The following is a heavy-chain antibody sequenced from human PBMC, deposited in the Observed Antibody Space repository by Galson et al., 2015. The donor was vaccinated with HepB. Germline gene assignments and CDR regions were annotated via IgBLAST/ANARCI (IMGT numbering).Heavy chain of an antibody. D-gene: IGHD6-19*01. J-gene: IGHJ2*01. CDR1: GYTFTSYG. CDR2: ISAYNGNT. Sequence: SVKVSCKAPGYTFTSYGISWVRQAPGQGLEWMGWISAYNGNTNYAQKLQGRVTMTTDTSTSTAYMELRSLRSDDTAVYYCARVHSSGWVAFGYFDLWGRGTLVTVSS. V-gene: IGHV1-18*01. CDR3: ARVHSSGWVAFGYFDL.